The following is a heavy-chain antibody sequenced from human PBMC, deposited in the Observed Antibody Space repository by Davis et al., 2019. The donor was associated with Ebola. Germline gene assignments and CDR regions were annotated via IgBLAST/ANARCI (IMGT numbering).Heavy chain of an antibody. CDR1: GYTFTAYY. V-gene: IGHV1-2*05. Sequence: ASVKVSCKASGYTFTAYYIHWVRQAPGQGLEWMGRINPNSGGTNYAQKFRGRVTMTRDTSISTAYMELSRLRSDDTGVYYCAKGGITMVVVPLDYNFYAMDVWGQGTTVTVSS. D-gene: IGHD3-22*01. CDR2: INPNSGGT. CDR3: AKGGITMVVVPLDYNFYAMDV. J-gene: IGHJ6*02.